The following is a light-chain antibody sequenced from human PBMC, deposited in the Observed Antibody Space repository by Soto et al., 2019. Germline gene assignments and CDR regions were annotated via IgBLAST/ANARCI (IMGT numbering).Light chain of an antibody. V-gene: IGKV1-39*01. CDR1: QSISSY. Sequence: DIQMTQSPTSLPASIGDRVTITCRASQSISSYLNGYQQKPGKAPKLLIYDATNLQSGVPSRFSGSGSGTDFTLTISSLQPEDFATYYCQQSYSTLRTFGQGTKVEIK. CDR3: QQSYSTLRT. CDR2: DAT. J-gene: IGKJ1*01.